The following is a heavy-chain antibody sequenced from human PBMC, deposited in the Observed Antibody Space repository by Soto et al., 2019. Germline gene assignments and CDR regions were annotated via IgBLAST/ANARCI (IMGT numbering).Heavy chain of an antibody. J-gene: IGHJ4*02. CDR3: TRGGDAYKNGH. D-gene: IGHD2-21*01. CDR1: GGSVSIGTYY. Sequence: QVQLQESGPGLVKPSETLSLTCTVPGGSVSIGTYYWSWIRQPPGKGLEWIGFIHYSGSNNYNPPLTSRGTMSVDTSQNQFSLKLTSVNAADTAVYYCTRGGDAYKNGHWGQGTLVTVYS. V-gene: IGHV4-61*01. CDR2: IHYSGSN.